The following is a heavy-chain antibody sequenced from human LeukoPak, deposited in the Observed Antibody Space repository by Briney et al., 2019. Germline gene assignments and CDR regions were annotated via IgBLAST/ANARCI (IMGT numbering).Heavy chain of an antibody. CDR2: IYTSGST. D-gene: IGHD3-10*01. CDR1: GGSISSYY. V-gene: IGHV4-4*07. CDR3: ARDQKVTYYYGSGPGYNWFDP. Sequence: SETLSLTCTVSGGSISSYYWSWIRQPAGKGLEWIGRIYTSGSTNYNPSLKSRVTMSVDTSKNQFSLKLSSVTAADTAVYYCARDQKVTYYYGSGPGYNWFDPWGQGTLVTVFS. J-gene: IGHJ5*02.